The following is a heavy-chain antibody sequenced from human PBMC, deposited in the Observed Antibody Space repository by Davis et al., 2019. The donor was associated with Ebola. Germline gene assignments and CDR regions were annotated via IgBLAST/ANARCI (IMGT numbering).Heavy chain of an antibody. D-gene: IGHD2-21*01. CDR2: IRSKANSYAT. CDR1: GSTFSGSA. CDR3: AVVIDPIDY. J-gene: IGHJ4*02. V-gene: IGHV3-73*01. Sequence: GESLKISCAASGSTFSGSAMHWVRQASGKGLEWVGRIRSKANSYATAYAASVKGRFTISRDDSKNTAYLQMNSLKTEDTAVYYCAVVIDPIDYWGQGTLVTVSS.